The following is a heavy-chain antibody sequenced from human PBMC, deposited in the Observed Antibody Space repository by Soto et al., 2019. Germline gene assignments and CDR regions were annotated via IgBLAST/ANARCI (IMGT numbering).Heavy chain of an antibody. J-gene: IGHJ5*02. Sequence: SETLSLTCAMSPRSVSRGNYYFSWIWHPPGKALDWIGNIYNTGRTNSNPSLKSRVTLSLDTSKNQLSLKLESVTAADTAIYYCEGGPVSTATWLAPWGHGTLVTVSS. V-gene: IGHV4-61*01. CDR1: PRSVSRGNYY. CDR3: EGGPVSTATWLAP. CDR2: IYNTGRT. D-gene: IGHD2-2*01.